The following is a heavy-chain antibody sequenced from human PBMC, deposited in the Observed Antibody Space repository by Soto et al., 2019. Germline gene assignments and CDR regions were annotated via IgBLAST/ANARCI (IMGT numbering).Heavy chain of an antibody. CDR2: INSDGSST. D-gene: IGHD6-6*01. CDR3: AMGGYSSSSIRYYYYGMDV. J-gene: IGHJ6*02. CDR1: GFTFSSYW. V-gene: IGHV3-74*01. Sequence: EVQLVESGGGLVQPGGSLRLSCAASGFTFSSYWMHWVRQAPGKGLVWVSRINSDGSSTSYADSVKGRFTNSRDNAKNTLYLQMNSLRAEDTAVYYCAMGGYSSSSIRYYYYGMDVWGQGTTVTVSS.